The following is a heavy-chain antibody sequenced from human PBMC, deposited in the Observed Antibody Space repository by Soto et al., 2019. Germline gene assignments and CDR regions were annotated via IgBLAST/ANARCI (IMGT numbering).Heavy chain of an antibody. CDR3: AKGDILTGYYRFDPFDI. V-gene: IGHV1-69*01. D-gene: IGHD3-9*01. CDR1: GGTFSSYA. CDR2: IIPIFGTA. Sequence: QVQLVQSGAEVKKPGSSVKVSCKASGGTFSSYAISWVRQAPGQGLEWMGGIIPIFGTANYAQKFQGRVTIPADESTSTAYMELSSLRSEDTAVYYCAKGDILTGYYRFDPFDIWGQGTMVTVSS. J-gene: IGHJ3*02.